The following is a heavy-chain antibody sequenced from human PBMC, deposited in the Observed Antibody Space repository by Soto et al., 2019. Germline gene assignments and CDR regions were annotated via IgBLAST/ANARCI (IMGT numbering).Heavy chain of an antibody. Sequence: EVQLVESGGGLVKPGGSLRLSCAASGFTFSSYSMNWVRQAPGKGLEWVSSISSSSSYIYYADSVKGRFTISSDNAKNSLYLQMNSLRAEDTAVYYCARDRKDIVVVPAAIFFVFDYWGQGTLVTVSS. J-gene: IGHJ4*02. CDR3: ARDRKDIVVVPAAIFFVFDY. D-gene: IGHD2-2*01. CDR1: GFTFSSYS. CDR2: ISSSSSYI. V-gene: IGHV3-21*01.